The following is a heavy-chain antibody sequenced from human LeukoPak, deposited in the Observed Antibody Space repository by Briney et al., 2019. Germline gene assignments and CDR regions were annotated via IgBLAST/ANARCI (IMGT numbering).Heavy chain of an antibody. CDR1: GGSFSGYY. D-gene: IGHD3-10*01. CDR3: ARGRYGSGSYYEPANDAFDI. Sequence: PSETLSLTCAVYGGSFSGYYWSWIRQPPGKGLEWIGYIYYSGSTYYNPSLKSRVTISVDTSKNQFSLKLSSVTAADTAVYYCARGRYGSGSYYEPANDAFDIWGQGTMVTVSS. CDR2: IYYSGST. J-gene: IGHJ3*02. V-gene: IGHV4-30-4*08.